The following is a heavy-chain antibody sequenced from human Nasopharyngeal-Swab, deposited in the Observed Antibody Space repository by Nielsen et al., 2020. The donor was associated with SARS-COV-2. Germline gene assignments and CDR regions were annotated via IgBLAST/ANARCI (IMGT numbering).Heavy chain of an antibody. CDR3: ARDPAYYFGSGSYYPDY. CDR1: GFTFSNYA. J-gene: IGHJ4*02. Sequence: GGSLRFSCAASGFTFSNYAMSWVRQAPGKGLEWVSTISGGGGITYYADSVKGRFTISRDNAKNSLCLQMDSLRDEDSAVYYCARDPAYYFGSGSYYPDYWGQGTLVTVSS. CDR2: ISGGGGIT. D-gene: IGHD3-10*01. V-gene: IGHV3-23*01.